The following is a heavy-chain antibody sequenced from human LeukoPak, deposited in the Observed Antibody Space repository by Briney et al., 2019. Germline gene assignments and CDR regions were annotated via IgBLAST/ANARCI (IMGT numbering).Heavy chain of an antibody. D-gene: IGHD2-2*01. CDR2: IYPGDSDI. CDR1: GYSFTSYW. CDR3: ARREYCSGTSCPIDY. Sequence: GKSLKISCKGSGYSFTSYWIGWVRQMPGKGLEWMGNIYPGDSDIRYNPSFQGQVTISADKSISTAYLQWSSLKASDTAMYYCARREYCSGTSCPIDYWGQGTLVTVSS. V-gene: IGHV5-51*01. J-gene: IGHJ4*02.